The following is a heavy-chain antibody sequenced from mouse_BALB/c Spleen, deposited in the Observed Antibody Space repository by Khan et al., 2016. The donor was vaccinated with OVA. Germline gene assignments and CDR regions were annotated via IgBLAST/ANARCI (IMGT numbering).Heavy chain of an antibody. CDR2: INTYTGEP. CDR1: GYTFTNYG. Sequence: QIQLVQSGPELKKPGETVELSCKASGYTFTNYGMNWVKQAPGKDLKWMGWINTYTGEPTYADDFKGRFAFSLETSASTAYLQINNRKHEDSATYFCARGGRRAMDYWGQGTSVTVSS. CDR3: ARGGRRAMDY. V-gene: IGHV9-3-1*01. D-gene: IGHD3-3*01. J-gene: IGHJ4*01.